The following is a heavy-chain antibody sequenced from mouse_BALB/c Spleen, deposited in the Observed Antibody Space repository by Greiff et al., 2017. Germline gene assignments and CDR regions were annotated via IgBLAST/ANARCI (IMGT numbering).Heavy chain of an antibody. J-gene: IGHJ2*01. Sequence: EVNVVESGGGLVQPKGSLKLSCAASGFTFNTYAMNWVRQAPGKGLEWVARIRSKSNNYATYYADSVKDRFTISRDDSQSMLYLQMNNLKTEDTAMYYCVRQGDYWGQGTTLTVSS. CDR3: VRQGDY. V-gene: IGHV10-1*02. CDR2: IRSKSNNYAT. CDR1: GFTFNTYA.